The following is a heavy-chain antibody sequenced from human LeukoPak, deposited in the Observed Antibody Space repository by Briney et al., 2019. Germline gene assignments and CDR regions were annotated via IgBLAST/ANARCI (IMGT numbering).Heavy chain of an antibody. Sequence: GGSLRLSCAATGFTFSSYWMHWGRQAPGKGLVWVSRINSDGRSTSYADFVKGRFTISRDNAKNTVFLQLSSLRAEDTAVYYCVRDQYYGSGSYECWGQGTLVTVSS. CDR2: INSDGRST. CDR1: GFTFSSYW. V-gene: IGHV3-74*01. CDR3: VRDQYYGSGSYEC. J-gene: IGHJ4*02. D-gene: IGHD3-10*01.